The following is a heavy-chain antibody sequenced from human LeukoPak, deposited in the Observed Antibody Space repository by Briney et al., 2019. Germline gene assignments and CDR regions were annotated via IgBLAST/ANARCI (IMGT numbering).Heavy chain of an antibody. CDR2: IYYSGST. D-gene: IGHD6-19*01. Sequence: SETLSLTCTVYGDSISSYYWSWIRQPPGKGLEWIGYIYYSGSTNYNPSLKSRVTISVDTSKNQFSLKLSSVTAADTAVYYCARAGGEWLVKGYFDLWGPGTLVTVSS. CDR1: GDSISSYY. J-gene: IGHJ2*01. CDR3: ARAGGEWLVKGYFDL. V-gene: IGHV4-59*01.